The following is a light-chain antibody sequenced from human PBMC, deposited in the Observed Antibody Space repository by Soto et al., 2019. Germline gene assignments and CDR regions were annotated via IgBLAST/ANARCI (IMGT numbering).Light chain of an antibody. J-gene: IGLJ2*01. CDR1: SYNIGNNY. CDR2: DSN. Sequence: QSVLTQPPSVSAAPGQKVTISCSGSSYNIGNNYVSWYQQLPGTAPKLLIYDSNKRPSGIPDRFSGSKSGTSATLGITGLQTGDDADYYCGTWDSSLSAVVFGGGTKLTFL. V-gene: IGLV1-51*01. CDR3: GTWDSSLSAVV.